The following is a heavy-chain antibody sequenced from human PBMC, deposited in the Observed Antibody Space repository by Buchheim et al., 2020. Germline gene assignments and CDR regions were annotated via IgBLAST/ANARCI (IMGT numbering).Heavy chain of an antibody. J-gene: IGHJ4*02. CDR3: ARDVAQVVVTAIPSPLYYFDY. CDR2: INPSGGST. V-gene: IGHV1-46*01. D-gene: IGHD2-21*02. CDR1: GYTFTSYY. Sequence: QVQLVQSEAEVKKPGASVKVSCKASGYTFTSYYMHWVRQAPGQGLEWMGIINPSGGSTSYAQKFQGRVTMTRDTSTSTVYMELSSLRSEDTAVYYCARDVAQVVVTAIPSPLYYFDYWGQGTL.